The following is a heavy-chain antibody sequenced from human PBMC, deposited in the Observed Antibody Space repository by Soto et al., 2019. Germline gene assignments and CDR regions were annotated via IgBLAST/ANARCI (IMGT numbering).Heavy chain of an antibody. D-gene: IGHD1-26*01. CDR1: GVSFSRYW. CDR2: INTDGIST. Sequence: EVQLVESGGGLVQPGGSLRLSCAASGVSFSRYWMHWVRQAPGKGLVWVSRINTDGISTMHADSVEGRFNIFRDNKNTMYLQMNRLRAEDTAMSYCEKDRGVGVYGLDFWGEWAMCTVSS. J-gene: IGHJ3*01. CDR3: EKDRGVGVYGLDF. V-gene: IGHV3-74*03.